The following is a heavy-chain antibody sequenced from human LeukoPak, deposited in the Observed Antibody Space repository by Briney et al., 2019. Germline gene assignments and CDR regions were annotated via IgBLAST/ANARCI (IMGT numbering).Heavy chain of an antibody. V-gene: IGHV4-39*07. CDR3: ARDYGDYRVYYYYYGMDV. J-gene: IGHJ6*02. D-gene: IGHD4-17*01. Sequence: PSETLSLTCAVSGGPISSRSCYWGWIRQPPGKGLEWIGSIYYTGSTYHNPSLKSRVTMSVDTSMNQFSLNLNSVTAADTAVYYCARDYGDYRVYYYYYGMDVWGQGTTVTVSS. CDR2: IYYTGST. CDR1: GGPISSRSCY.